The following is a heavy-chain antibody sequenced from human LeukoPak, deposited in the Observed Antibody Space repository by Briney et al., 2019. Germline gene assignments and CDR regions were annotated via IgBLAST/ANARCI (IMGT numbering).Heavy chain of an antibody. CDR3: ARGLPGIAVAGILDY. D-gene: IGHD6-19*01. Sequence: GGSLRLSCAASGFTVSSNYMSWVRQAPGMGLEWVSVIYSGGSTYYADSVKGRFTISRDNSKNTLYLQMNSLRAEDTAVYYCARGLPGIAVAGILDYWGQGTLVTVSS. V-gene: IGHV3-66*01. J-gene: IGHJ4*02. CDR1: GFTVSSNY. CDR2: IYSGGST.